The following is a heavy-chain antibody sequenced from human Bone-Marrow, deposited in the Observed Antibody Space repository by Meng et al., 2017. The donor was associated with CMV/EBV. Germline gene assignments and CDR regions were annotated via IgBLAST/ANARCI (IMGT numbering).Heavy chain of an antibody. J-gene: IGHJ6*02. CDR1: GYTFTGYY. Sequence: ASVKVSCKASGYTFTGYYMHWVRQAPGQGLEWMGWINPNSGGTNYAQKFQGRVTMTRDTSISTAYMELSRLRSDDTAVYYCAREEVYTSTFYYYGMDVWCQGTTVTVSS. CDR2: INPNSGGT. V-gene: IGHV1-2*02. D-gene: IGHD5/OR15-5a*01. CDR3: AREEVYTSTFYYYGMDV.